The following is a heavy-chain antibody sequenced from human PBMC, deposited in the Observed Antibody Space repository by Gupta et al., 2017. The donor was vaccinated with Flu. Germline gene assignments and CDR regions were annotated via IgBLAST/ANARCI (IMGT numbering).Heavy chain of an antibody. J-gene: IGHJ6*02. CDR2: ISYDGSNK. CDR1: GFTFSSYG. V-gene: IGHV3-30*18. D-gene: IGHD3-9*01. CDR3: AKDLTENPLDLDYYYYGMDV. Sequence: VQLVESGGGVVQPGRSLRLSCAAPGFTFSSYGMHWVRQAPGKGLEWVAVISYDGSNKNYADSVKGRVTISRDNSKNTLYLQMNGLRVDDTAVYYCAKDLTENPLDLDYYYYGMDVWGQGTTVTVSS.